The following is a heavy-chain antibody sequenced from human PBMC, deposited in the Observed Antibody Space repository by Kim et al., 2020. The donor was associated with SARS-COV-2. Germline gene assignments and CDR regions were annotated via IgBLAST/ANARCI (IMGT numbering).Heavy chain of an antibody. V-gene: IGHV4-39*01. CDR2: IYYSGST. D-gene: IGHD3-10*01. Sequence: SETLSLTCTVSGGSISSSSYYWGWIRLPPGKGLEWIGSIYYSGSTYYNPSLKSRINISVDTSKNQFSLKLSSVTAADTALYYCARRRGGVTKYFDYWGQGTLVTVSS. CDR1: GGSISSSSYY. CDR3: ARRRGGVTKYFDY. J-gene: IGHJ4*02.